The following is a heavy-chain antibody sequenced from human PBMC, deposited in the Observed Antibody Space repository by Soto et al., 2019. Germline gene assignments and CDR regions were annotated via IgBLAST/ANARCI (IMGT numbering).Heavy chain of an antibody. CDR2: ISYDGSNK. CDR3: RGYSYGPFLIGFIVNDY. CDR1: GFTFSSYA. Sequence: GGSLRLSCAASGFTFSSYAMHWVRQAPGKGLEWVAVISYDGSNKYYADSVKGRFTISRDNSKNTLYLQMNSLRAEDTAVYYCRGYSYGPFLIGFIVNDYWGQGTLVTVSS. J-gene: IGHJ4*02. V-gene: IGHV3-30-3*01. D-gene: IGHD5-18*01.